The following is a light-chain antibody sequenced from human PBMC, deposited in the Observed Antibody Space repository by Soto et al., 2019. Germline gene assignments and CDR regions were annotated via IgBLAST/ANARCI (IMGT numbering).Light chain of an antibody. V-gene: IGLV2-14*03. Sequence: QSALTQPPSVSASPGQSIAISCTGTDSDIGGYDHVSWYQQHPGKAPKLLIYDLTNRPSGVSSRFSGSKAGRTASLTISGLQTEDEADYYCSSHTSSSALVFGTGTKLTVL. J-gene: IGLJ1*01. CDR2: DLT. CDR3: SSHTSSSALV. CDR1: DSDIGGYDH.